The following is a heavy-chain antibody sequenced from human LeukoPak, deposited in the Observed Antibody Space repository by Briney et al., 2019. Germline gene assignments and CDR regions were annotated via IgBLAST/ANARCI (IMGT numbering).Heavy chain of an antibody. CDR2: INHSGST. Sequence: KPSETLSLTCAVYGGSFSGYYWCWIRQPPGKGLEWIGEINHSGSTNYNPSLKSRVTISVDTSKNQFSLKLSSVTAADTAVYYCAGSGGFSSWVDYWGQGTLVTVSS. D-gene: IGHD6-13*01. CDR1: GGSFSGYY. CDR3: AGSGGFSSWVDY. V-gene: IGHV4-34*01. J-gene: IGHJ4*02.